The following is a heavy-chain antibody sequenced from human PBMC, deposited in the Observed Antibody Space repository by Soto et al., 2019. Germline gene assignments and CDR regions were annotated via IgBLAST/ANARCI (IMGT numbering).Heavy chain of an antibody. D-gene: IGHD3-22*01. J-gene: IGHJ4*02. CDR1: GASISSAGSS. Sequence: QVHLQESGPGLLKPSQTLSLTCTVSGASISSAGSSWNWIRQLPGKGLEWIGYISFSGGTSYNPSLKSRGTITADRSDTQFSLNLNSVTAADTAVYYCARVYDRSSYYYFFDFWGQGTLVTVSS. CDR3: ARVYDRSSYYYFFDF. CDR2: ISFSGGT. V-gene: IGHV4-31*03.